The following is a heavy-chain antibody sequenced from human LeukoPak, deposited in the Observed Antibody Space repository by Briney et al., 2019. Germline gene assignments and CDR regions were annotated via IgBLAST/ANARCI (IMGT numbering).Heavy chain of an antibody. D-gene: IGHD3-10*01. CDR2: IYYSGST. J-gene: IGHJ6*02. Sequence: PPQTLCLTCTISGNSISSGGYYWSWMRQHQGKGLEWIGYIYYSGSTYYNPSLKSRVTISVDTSKNQFSLKLSSVTAADTAVYFCARVGRDYYGSGSLGAFSYYGLDVWGPGTTVTVSS. V-gene: IGHV4-31*03. CDR1: GNSISSGGYY. CDR3: ARVGRDYYGSGSLGAFSYYGLDV.